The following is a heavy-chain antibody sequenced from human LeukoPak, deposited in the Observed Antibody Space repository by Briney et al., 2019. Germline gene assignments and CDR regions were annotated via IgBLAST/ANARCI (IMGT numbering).Heavy chain of an antibody. V-gene: IGHV3-53*01. Sequence: GGSLRLSCAASGFTVTTNYMSWVRQAPGKGLEWVSLIYPDGSTYHADSVRGRFTISRDDSKNTFYLQMNSLSAEDTAIYYCARGFDGDYFDYWGQGTLVTVSS. J-gene: IGHJ4*02. CDR3: ARGFDGDYFDY. CDR2: IYPDGST. D-gene: IGHD3-10*01. CDR1: GFTVTTNY.